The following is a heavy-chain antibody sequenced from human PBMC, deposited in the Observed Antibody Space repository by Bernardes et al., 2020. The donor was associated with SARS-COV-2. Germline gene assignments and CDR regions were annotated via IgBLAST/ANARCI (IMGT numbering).Heavy chain of an antibody. D-gene: IGHD3-9*01. Sequence: SETMSLTCTVSGGSISNNADYWSWIRQHPGKGLEYIGYIYNSGSTYYNPSLKSRITMSVDTSKNQFSLNLSSVTAADTAVYNCARDDIRGYGALDMWGQGTAVTVSS. CDR3: ARDDIRGYGALDM. CDR2: IYNSGST. J-gene: IGHJ3*02. V-gene: IGHV4-31*02. CDR1: GGSISNNADY.